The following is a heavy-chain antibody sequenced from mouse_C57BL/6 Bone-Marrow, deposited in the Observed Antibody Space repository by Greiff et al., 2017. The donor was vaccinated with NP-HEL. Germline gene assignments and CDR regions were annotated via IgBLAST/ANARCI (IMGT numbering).Heavy chain of an antibody. CDR1: GYTFTSYD. Sequence: ESGPELVKPGASVKLSCKASGYTFTSYDINWVKQRPGQGLEWIGWIYPRDGSTKYNEKFKGKATLTVDTSSSTAYMELHSLTSEDSAVYFCARGTTVRDYYAMDYWGQGTSVTVSS. CDR3: ARGTTVRDYYAMDY. CDR2: IYPRDGST. J-gene: IGHJ4*01. V-gene: IGHV1-85*01. D-gene: IGHD1-1*01.